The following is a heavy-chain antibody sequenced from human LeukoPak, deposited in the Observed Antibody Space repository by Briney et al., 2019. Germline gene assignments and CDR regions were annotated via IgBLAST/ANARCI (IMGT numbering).Heavy chain of an antibody. CDR3: AKCMSSTGVCLNFDY. V-gene: IGHV3-23*01. J-gene: IGHJ4*02. CDR2: IGSDSAT. CDR1: GFTFFNYA. D-gene: IGHD2-21*02. Sequence: PGGSLRLSCEASGFTFFNYAMSWVRQAPGKGLQWVSVIGSDSATFYTDSVKGRFTISRDNSKNTVYLHIDSLGAEDTAVYYCAKCMSSTGVCLNFDYWGQGILVAVST.